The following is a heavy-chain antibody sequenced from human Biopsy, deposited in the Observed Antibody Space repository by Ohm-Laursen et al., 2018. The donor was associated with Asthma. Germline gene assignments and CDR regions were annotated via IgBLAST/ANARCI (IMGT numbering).Heavy chain of an antibody. V-gene: IGHV4-4*02. D-gene: IGHD3-22*01. J-gene: IGHJ4*02. CDR1: GGSISVSNW. CDR2: IYHLGNA. CDR3: ARRWRSYDSSNYYLDQ. Sequence: SDTLSLTWDVSGGSISVSNWWSWVRQPTGRGLEWIGQIYHLGNANYNPSLKSRVTMSVDKSKNQFSLKLTSVTAADTAVYFCARRWRSYDSSNYYLDQWGQGTLVTVSS.